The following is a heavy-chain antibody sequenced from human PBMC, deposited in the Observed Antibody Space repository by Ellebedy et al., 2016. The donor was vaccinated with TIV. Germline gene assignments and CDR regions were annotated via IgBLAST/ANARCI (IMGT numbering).Heavy chain of an antibody. D-gene: IGHD3-10*01. J-gene: IGHJ4*02. CDR2: IYPGDPET. CDR1: GYSFSSYW. V-gene: IGHV5-51*01. Sequence: GESLKISCKGSGYSFSSYWIGWVRQMPGKGLEWMGIIYPGDPETRYSPSFQGQVTISADKSISTAYLQWSSLKASDTAMYYCARHEHYGSGRPTLWGQGTLVTVSS. CDR3: ARHEHYGSGRPTL.